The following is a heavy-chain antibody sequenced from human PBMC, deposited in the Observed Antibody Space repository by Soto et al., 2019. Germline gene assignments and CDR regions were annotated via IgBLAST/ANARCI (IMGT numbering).Heavy chain of an antibody. CDR3: ARSGGGNYWGNWFDP. Sequence: QVQLVQSGAEVKKPGASVKVSCKASGHTFAKYGITWVRQAPGQGFEWMGWISAYNGNTKYAQKFQGRVTITTDTSTTIAYMELRSLISDDTAVYYCARSGGGNYWGNWFDPWGQGTLVTVSS. D-gene: IGHD7-27*01. CDR1: GHTFAKYG. J-gene: IGHJ5*02. V-gene: IGHV1-18*01. CDR2: ISAYNGNT.